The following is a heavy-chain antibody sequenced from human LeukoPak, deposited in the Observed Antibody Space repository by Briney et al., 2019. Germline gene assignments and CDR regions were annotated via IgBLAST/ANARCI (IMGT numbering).Heavy chain of an antibody. CDR1: GYTFTGYY. Sequence: ASVKVSCKASGYTFTGYYKHWVRQAPGQGLEWMGWINPNSGGTNYAQKFQGRVTMTRDTSISTAYMELSRLRSDDTAVYYCARDPTPPYYYDSSGYPYFDYWGQGTLVTVSS. CDR3: ARDPTPPYYYDSSGYPYFDY. CDR2: INPNSGGT. D-gene: IGHD3-22*01. J-gene: IGHJ4*02. V-gene: IGHV1-2*02.